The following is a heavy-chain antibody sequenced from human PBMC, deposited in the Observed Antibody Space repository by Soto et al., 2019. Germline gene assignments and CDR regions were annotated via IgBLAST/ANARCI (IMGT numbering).Heavy chain of an antibody. CDR3: VRGRYVHAFDY. CDR1: GGSISCYY. Sequence: SETLSLTCTVSGGSISCYYWGWVRQPPGKGLEWIGSIYYSGNTNDNPTIKSRVTITVDTSMNQFSLNLDSVTAVDSAVYYCVRGRYVHAFDYWGQGALVTVSS. V-gene: IGHV4-59*01. CDR2: IYYSGNT. J-gene: IGHJ4*02. D-gene: IGHD3-16*01.